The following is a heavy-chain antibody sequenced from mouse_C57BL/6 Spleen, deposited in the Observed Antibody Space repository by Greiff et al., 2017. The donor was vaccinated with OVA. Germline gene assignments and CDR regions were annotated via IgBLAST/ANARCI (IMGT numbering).Heavy chain of an antibody. J-gene: IGHJ2*01. Sequence: QVQLKQSGAELVRPGASVTLSCKASGYTFTDYEMHWVKQTPVHGLEWIGAIDPETGGTAYNQKFKGKAILTADKSSSTAYMELRSLTSEDSAVYYCTRDRFTTAFDYWGQGTTLTVSS. CDR2: IDPETGGT. CDR1: GYTFTDYE. D-gene: IGHD1-2*01. CDR3: TRDRFTTAFDY. V-gene: IGHV1-15*01.